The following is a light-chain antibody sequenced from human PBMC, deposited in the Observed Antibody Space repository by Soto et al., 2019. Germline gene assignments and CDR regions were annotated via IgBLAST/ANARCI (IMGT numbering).Light chain of an antibody. Sequence: EIVMTQSPATLSVSPGERATLSCRASQSVNNNLAWYQQKPGQAPSLLIYGASTRATGIPARVSGSGSGTEFTLTISSLQSEDFAVYYCQQYSNWPYTFGQGTKLEIK. CDR3: QQYSNWPYT. V-gene: IGKV3-15*01. J-gene: IGKJ2*01. CDR1: QSVNNN. CDR2: GAS.